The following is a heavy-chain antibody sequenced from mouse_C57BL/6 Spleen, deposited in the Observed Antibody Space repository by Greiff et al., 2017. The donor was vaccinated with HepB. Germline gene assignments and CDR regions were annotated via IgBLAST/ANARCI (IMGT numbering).Heavy chain of an antibody. Sequence: EVNLVESGGGLVKPGGSLKLSCAASGFTFSDYGMHWVRQAPEKGLEWVAYISSGSSTIYYADTVKGRFTISRDNAKNTLFLQMTGLRSEDTAMYYCARPRTAQATFFDYWGQGTTLTVSS. CDR2: ISSGSSTI. D-gene: IGHD3-2*02. J-gene: IGHJ2*01. V-gene: IGHV5-17*01. CDR1: GFTFSDYG. CDR3: ARPRTAQATFFDY.